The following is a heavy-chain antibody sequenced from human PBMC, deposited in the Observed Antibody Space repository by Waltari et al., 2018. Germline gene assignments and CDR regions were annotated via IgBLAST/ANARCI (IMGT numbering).Heavy chain of an antibody. CDR3: ARDYTLVATLVYGMDV. J-gene: IGHJ6*02. CDR1: GGTFSSYA. Sequence: QVQLVQSGAEVKKPGSSVKVSCKASGGTFSSYAISWVRQAPGQGLEWMGRISPIFGTANYAQKFQGRVTITADKSTSTAYMELSSLRSEDTAVYYCARDYTLVATLVYGMDVWGQGTTVTVSS. V-gene: IGHV1-69*08. D-gene: IGHD5-12*01. CDR2: ISPIFGTA.